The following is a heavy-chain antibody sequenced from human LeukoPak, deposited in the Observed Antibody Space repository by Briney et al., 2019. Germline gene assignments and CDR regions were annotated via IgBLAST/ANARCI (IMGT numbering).Heavy chain of an antibody. CDR1: GGTFSNYV. CDR3: ARGQYYGSETYWHTKWFDP. Sequence: ASVKVSCKASGGTFSNYVISWVRQAPGQGLEWMGGIIAMFGSATYSEKFQGRVTITTDESTSTGYMEMSRLTSEDTAVYYCARGQYYGSETYWHTKWFDPWGQGTPVTVSS. J-gene: IGHJ5*02. CDR2: IIAMFGSA. V-gene: IGHV1-69*05. D-gene: IGHD3-10*01.